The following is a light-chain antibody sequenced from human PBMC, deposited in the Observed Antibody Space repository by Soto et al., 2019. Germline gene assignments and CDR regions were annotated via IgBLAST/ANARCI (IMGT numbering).Light chain of an antibody. CDR2: GAS. Sequence: EIVMTQSPATLSVSPGERATRSFTASQSVSSNLAWYQQKPGQAPRLLIYGASTRATGIPARFSGSGSGTEFTLTISSLQPDDFATYYCQQYYTYWHMFGQGTKVDIK. CDR1: QSVSSN. V-gene: IGKV3-15*01. CDR3: QQYYTYWHM. J-gene: IGKJ1*01.